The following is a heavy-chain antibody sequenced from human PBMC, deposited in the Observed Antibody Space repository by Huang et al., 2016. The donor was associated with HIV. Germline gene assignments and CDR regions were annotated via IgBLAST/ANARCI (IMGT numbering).Heavy chain of an antibody. CDR1: GFTFDDDA. V-gene: IGHV3-9*03. CDR3: VKDRTDYYGSGTYESYFEN. J-gene: IGHJ4*02. CDR2: IRWNSDSI. D-gene: IGHD3-10*01. Sequence: EVQLVESGGGLVQPGRSLRLSCAGSGFTFDDDAMQWVRQDPGKGVEWGSGIRWNSDSIGYADSVKGRFTISRDNAKNLVYLEMNSLRLEDMALYYCVKDRTDYYGSGTYESYFENWGQGTLVTVSS.